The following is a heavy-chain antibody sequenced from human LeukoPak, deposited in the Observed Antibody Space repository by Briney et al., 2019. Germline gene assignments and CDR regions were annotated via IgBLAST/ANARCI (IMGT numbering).Heavy chain of an antibody. J-gene: IGHJ4*02. D-gene: IGHD3-10*01. V-gene: IGHV3-33*01. CDR2: IWYDGSNK. Sequence: GGSLILSCAASGFTFSSYGMHWVRQAPGKGLEWVAVIWYDGSNKYYADSVKGRFTISRDNSKNTLYLQMNSLRAEDTAVYYCARRMVRGVMSLDYWGQGTLVTVSS. CDR1: GFTFSSYG. CDR3: ARRMVRGVMSLDY.